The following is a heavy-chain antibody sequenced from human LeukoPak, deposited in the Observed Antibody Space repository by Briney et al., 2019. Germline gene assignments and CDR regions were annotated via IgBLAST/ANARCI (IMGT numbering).Heavy chain of an antibody. Sequence: SETLSLTCTVSGYSISSGYYWGWIRQPPGKGLEWIGSIYHSGSTYYNPSLKSRVTISVDTSKNQFSLKLTSVTAADTAVYYCARASHWNQLHYFDYWGQGTLVTVSS. V-gene: IGHV4-38-2*02. CDR1: GYSISSGYY. CDR2: IYHSGST. CDR3: ARASHWNQLHYFDY. J-gene: IGHJ4*02. D-gene: IGHD1-1*01.